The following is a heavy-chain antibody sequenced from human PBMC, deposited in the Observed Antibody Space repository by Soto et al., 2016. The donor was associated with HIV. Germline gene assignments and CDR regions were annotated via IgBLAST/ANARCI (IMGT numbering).Heavy chain of an antibody. CDR2: IRSKANSYAT. CDR3: TRHWKLGHYTIGAFDI. CDR1: GFTFSGSA. D-gene: IGHD7-27*01. Sequence: EVQLVESGGGLVQPGGSLKLSCAASGFTFSGSAMHWVRQASGKGLEWVGRIRSKANSYATAYAASVKGRFTISRDDSKNTAYLQMDSLKTEDTAVYYCTRHWKLGHYTIGAFDIWGQGTMVTVSS. V-gene: IGHV3-73*01. J-gene: IGHJ3*02.